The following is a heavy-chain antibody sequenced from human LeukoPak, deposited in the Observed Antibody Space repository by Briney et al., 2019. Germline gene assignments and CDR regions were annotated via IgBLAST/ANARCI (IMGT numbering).Heavy chain of an antibody. D-gene: IGHD3-3*01. CDR3: ARYRFSQKPYYFDY. Sequence: PSETLSLTCAVSGGSISSSNWWSWVRQPPGKGLEWIGEIYHSGSTNYNPSLKSRVTISVDKSKNQFSLKLSSVTAADTAVYYCARYRFSQKPYYFDYWGQGTLVTVSS. CDR1: GGSISSSNW. V-gene: IGHV4-4*02. CDR2: IYHSGST. J-gene: IGHJ4*02.